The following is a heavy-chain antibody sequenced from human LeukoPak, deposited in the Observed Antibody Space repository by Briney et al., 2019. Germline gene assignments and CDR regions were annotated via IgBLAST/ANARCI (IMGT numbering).Heavy chain of an antibody. D-gene: IGHD2-2*01. V-gene: IGHV4-59*01. J-gene: IGHJ3*02. CDR3: AGYCSSTSCYYPDAFDI. CDR2: IYYSGST. Sequence: SETLSLTCTVSGGSISSYYWSWIRQPPGKGLEWIGYIYYSGSTNYNPSLKSRVTISVDTSKNHFSLKLSSVTAADTAVYYCAGYCSSTSCYYPDAFDIWGQGTMVTVSS. CDR1: GGSISSYY.